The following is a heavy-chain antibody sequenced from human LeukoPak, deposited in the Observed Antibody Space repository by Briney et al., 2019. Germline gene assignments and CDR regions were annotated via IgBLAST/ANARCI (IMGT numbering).Heavy chain of an antibody. CDR2: IYHRGST. CDR1: GYSISSDYY. V-gene: IGHV4-38-2*02. D-gene: IGHD3-16*02. J-gene: IGHJ4*02. CDR3: ARYDVWGTYRAFDY. Sequence: SETLSLTCTVSGYSISSDYYWGWIRQPPGRGLEWIGTIYHRGSTYYNPSLKSRVTISVDTSKNQFSLKLSSVTAADTAVYYCARYDVWGTYRAFDYWGQGTLVTVSS.